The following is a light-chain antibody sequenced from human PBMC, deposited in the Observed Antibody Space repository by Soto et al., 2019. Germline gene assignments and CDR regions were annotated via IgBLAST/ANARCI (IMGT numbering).Light chain of an antibody. CDR1: SSDIGRYNY. Sequence: QSVLAQPPSASGSPGQSVTISCTGTSSDIGRYNYISWYQQHPGKAPKLMIHEVTKRPSGVPDRFSASKSGNTASLTVSGLQAEDEADYYCASYAVSNVIFGGGTKLTVL. V-gene: IGLV2-8*01. CDR3: ASYAVSNVI. CDR2: EVT. J-gene: IGLJ2*01.